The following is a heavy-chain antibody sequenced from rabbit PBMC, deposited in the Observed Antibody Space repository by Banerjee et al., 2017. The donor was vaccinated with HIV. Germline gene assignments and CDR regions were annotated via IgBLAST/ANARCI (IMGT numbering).Heavy chain of an antibody. V-gene: IGHV1S45*01. CDR3: ARDTGSSFSTYGMDL. Sequence: EESGGGLVQPEGSLTLTCTASGFDLSSSYWICWVRQAPGKGLEWIACIAGDSSGFTYSATWAKGRFTCSKTSSTTVTLQMTSLTAADTATYFCARDTGSSFSTYGMDLWGQGTLVTVS. J-gene: IGHJ6*01. CDR2: IAGDSSGFT. CDR1: GFDLSSSYW. D-gene: IGHD8-1*01.